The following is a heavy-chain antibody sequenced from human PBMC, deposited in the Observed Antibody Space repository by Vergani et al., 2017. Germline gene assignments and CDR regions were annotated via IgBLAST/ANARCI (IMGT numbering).Heavy chain of an antibody. CDR3: ARQSAPSNWFDP. Sequence: EVQLVQSGAEGKKPGEPLKISCKVSGYSFTSYWIGWVRQSPGKGLEWMGIFYPGYSDTRYSPSFQGQVTIPDDKSISTAYLQWSSLKASDTAMYYCARQSAPSNWFDPWGQGTLVTVSS. V-gene: IGHV5-51*01. J-gene: IGHJ5*02. CDR2: FYPGYSDT. CDR1: GYSFTSYW.